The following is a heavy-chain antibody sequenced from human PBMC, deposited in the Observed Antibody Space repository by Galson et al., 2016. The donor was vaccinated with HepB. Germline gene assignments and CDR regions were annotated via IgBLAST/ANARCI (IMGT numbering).Heavy chain of an antibody. CDR3: ASPSGRYSVHTFDL. V-gene: IGHV3-21*01. J-gene: IGHJ3*01. D-gene: IGHD1-26*01. Sequence: SLRLSCAASGFTFSSYAMHWVRQAPGKGLEWVAYISPSTTHINYADSVMGRFTVSRDNAKNSLYLQMNSLGAEDTAVYYCASPSGRYSVHTFDLWGQGTMVTVSS. CDR1: GFTFSSYA. CDR2: ISPSTTHI.